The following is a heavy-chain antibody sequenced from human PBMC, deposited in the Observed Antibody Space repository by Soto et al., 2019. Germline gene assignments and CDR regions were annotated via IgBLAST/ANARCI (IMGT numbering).Heavy chain of an antibody. J-gene: IGHJ3*02. D-gene: IGHD4-17*01. CDR1: GYTFTSYG. CDR3: ARFGAVTTRTDDAFDI. V-gene: IGHV1-18*01. CDR2: ISAYNGNT. Sequence: ASVQVSCKASGYTFTSYGISWVRQAPGQGLEWMGWISAYNGNTNYAQKLQGRVTMTTDTSTSTAYMELRSRRSDDTAVYYCARFGAVTTRTDDAFDIWGQGTMVTVSS.